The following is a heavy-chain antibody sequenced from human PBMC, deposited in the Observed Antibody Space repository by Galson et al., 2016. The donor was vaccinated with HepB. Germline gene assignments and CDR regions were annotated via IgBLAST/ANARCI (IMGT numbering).Heavy chain of an antibody. CDR2: ISRSGDST. Sequence: SLRLSCAASGFTFRNYGMTWVRQAPGKGLEVVSSISRSGDSTDYADSVKGRFTISRDNSKNTLSLQMNSLTADDTALYYCVQGSTAPAVGGKGTTVTVAS. D-gene: IGHD2-2*01. CDR3: VQGSTAPAV. CDR1: GFTFRNYG. J-gene: IGHJ6*04. V-gene: IGHV3-23*01.